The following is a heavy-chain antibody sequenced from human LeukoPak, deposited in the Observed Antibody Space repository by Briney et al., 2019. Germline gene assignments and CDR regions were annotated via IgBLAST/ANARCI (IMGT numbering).Heavy chain of an antibody. CDR2: IIPIFGTA. Sequence: SVKVSCKASGGTFSSYAISWVRQAPGQGLEWMGGIIPIFGTANYAQEFQGRVTITTDESTSTAYMELSSLRSEDTAVYYCARGVPAAKEGYFDYWGQGTLVTVSS. V-gene: IGHV1-69*05. J-gene: IGHJ4*02. D-gene: IGHD2-2*01. CDR3: ARGVPAAKEGYFDY. CDR1: GGTFSSYA.